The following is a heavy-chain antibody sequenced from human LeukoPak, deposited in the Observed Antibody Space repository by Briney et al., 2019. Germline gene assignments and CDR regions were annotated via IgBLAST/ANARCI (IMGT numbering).Heavy chain of an antibody. D-gene: IGHD1-1*01. Sequence: ASVKVSYKASGYTFTGYYMHWVRQAPGQGLEWMGWINPNSGGTNYAQKLQGRVTMTRATFISTAYMELGRLRSDDTAVYYCARALSLGTTGTLDWFSYYYYGMDVWGQGTTVTVSS. CDR2: INPNSGGT. CDR1: GYTFTGYY. CDR3: ARALSLGTTGTLDWFSYYYYGMDV. V-gene: IGHV1-2*02. J-gene: IGHJ6*01.